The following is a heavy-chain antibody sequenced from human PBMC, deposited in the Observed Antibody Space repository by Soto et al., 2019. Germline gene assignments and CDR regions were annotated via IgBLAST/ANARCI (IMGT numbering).Heavy chain of an antibody. D-gene: IGHD3-22*01. J-gene: IGHJ4*02. V-gene: IGHV3-33*01. CDR3: ARDPPSGYYQFDY. CDR2: IWYDGSNK. CDR1: GFTFSSYG. Sequence: GGSLRLSCAASGFTFSSYGMHWVRQAPGKGLEWVAVIWYDGSNKYYADSVKGRFTISRDNSKNTLYLQMNSLRAEDTAVYYCARDPPSGYYQFDYWGQGTLVTVSS.